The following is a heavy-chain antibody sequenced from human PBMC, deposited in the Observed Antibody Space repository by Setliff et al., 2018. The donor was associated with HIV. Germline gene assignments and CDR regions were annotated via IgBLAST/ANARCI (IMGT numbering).Heavy chain of an antibody. Sequence: GGSLRLSCAASGFTSSSYAMSWVRQAPGKGLEWVSAISGSGGSTYYADSVKGRFTISRDNSKNTLYLQMNSLRAEDTAVYYCAKDLADIVVVPAATDYYYYYGMDVWGQGTTVTVSS. V-gene: IGHV3-23*01. J-gene: IGHJ6*02. CDR2: ISGSGGST. CDR1: GFTSSSYA. CDR3: AKDLADIVVVPAATDYYYYYGMDV. D-gene: IGHD2-2*01.